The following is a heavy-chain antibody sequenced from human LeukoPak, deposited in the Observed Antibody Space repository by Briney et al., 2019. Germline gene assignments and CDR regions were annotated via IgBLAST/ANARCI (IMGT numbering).Heavy chain of an antibody. CDR3: ARDKGNWEHY. CDR1: GFTFSSYS. CDR2: ISSSSSYI. J-gene: IGHJ4*02. Sequence: WGSLRLSCAASGFTFSSYSMNWVRQAPGKGLEWVSSISSSSSYIYYADSVKGRFTISRDNAKNSLYLQMNSLRAEDTAVYYCARDKGNWEHYWGQGTLVTVSS. V-gene: IGHV3-21*01. D-gene: IGHD7-27*01.